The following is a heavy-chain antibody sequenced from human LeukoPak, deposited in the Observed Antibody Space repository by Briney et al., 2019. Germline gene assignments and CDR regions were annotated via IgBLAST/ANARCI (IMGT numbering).Heavy chain of an antibody. D-gene: IGHD3-16*01. Sequence: SETLSLTCAVYGGSFSGYYWSWIRQPPGKGLEWIGEINHSGSTNYNMSLKSRVTISVDTSKNQFSLKLSSVSAADTAVYYCARLKLGAYFDLWGRGTLVTVSS. CDR1: GGSFSGYY. V-gene: IGHV4-34*01. CDR2: INHSGST. CDR3: ARLKLGAYFDL. J-gene: IGHJ2*01.